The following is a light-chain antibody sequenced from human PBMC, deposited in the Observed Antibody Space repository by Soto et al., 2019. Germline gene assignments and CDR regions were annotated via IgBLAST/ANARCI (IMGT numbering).Light chain of an antibody. CDR2: DDS. CDR1: NIGSKT. CDR3: SSYTSSSTLTWV. V-gene: IGLV3-21*02. Sequence: SYELTQPPSVSVAPGQTATISCGGNNIGSKTVHWYQQKPGQAPVLVVYDDSDRPSGIPERFSGSNSGNTATLTISGVEAGDEADYYCSSYTSSSTLTWVFGGGTKLTVL. J-gene: IGLJ3*02.